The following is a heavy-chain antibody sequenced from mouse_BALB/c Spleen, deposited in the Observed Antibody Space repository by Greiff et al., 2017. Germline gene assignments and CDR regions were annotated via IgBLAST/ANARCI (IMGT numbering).Heavy chain of an antibody. V-gene: IGHV1-7*01. Sequence: VQLQQSGAELAKPGASVKMSCKASGYTFTSYWMHWVKQRPGQGLEWIGYINPSTGYTEYNQKFKDKATLTADKSSSTAYMQLSSLTSEDSAVYYCARVSYGPCYWGQGTTLTVSS. J-gene: IGHJ2*01. CDR1: GYTFTSYW. D-gene: IGHD1-1*01. CDR2: INPSTGYT. CDR3: ARVSYGPCY.